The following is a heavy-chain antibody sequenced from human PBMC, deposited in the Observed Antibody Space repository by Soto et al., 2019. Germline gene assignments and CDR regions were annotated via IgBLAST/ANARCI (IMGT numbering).Heavy chain of an antibody. D-gene: IGHD6-13*01. CDR2: ISAYNGNT. V-gene: IGHV1-18*04. J-gene: IGHJ6*02. CDR1: GYTFTSYG. Sequence: ASVKVSCKASGYTFTSYGMSWVRQAPGQGLELMGWISAYNGNTNYAQKLQGRVTMSTDTSTSTVYMELRSLRSDDTAVYYCARVSIAAVAYYYYGMDVWGQGTTVTVSS. CDR3: ARVSIAAVAYYYYGMDV.